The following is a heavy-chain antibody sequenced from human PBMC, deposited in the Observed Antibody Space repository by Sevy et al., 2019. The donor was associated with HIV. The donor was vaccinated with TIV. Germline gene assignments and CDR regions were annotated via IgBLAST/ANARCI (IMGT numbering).Heavy chain of an antibody. D-gene: IGHD4-4*01. Sequence: GGSLRLSCAASGFTLSSYGMHWVRQAPGKGLEWVAVIRYDGSNKYYADSVKGRFTISRDNAKNSLYLQMNSLRAEDTAVYYCARVLRVIRIDYFDYWGQGTLVTVSS. J-gene: IGHJ4*02. CDR1: GFTLSSYG. V-gene: IGHV3-33*01. CDR2: IRYDGSNK. CDR3: ARVLRVIRIDYFDY.